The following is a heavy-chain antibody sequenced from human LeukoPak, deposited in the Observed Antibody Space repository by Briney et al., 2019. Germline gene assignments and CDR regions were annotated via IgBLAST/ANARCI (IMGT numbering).Heavy chain of an antibody. CDR2: INPDGSSA. D-gene: IGHD4-11*01. CDR3: ARFKVTVTSIH. Sequence: PGGSLRLSCAASGFTFSDYWMHWVRQAPGKGLVWVSRINPDGSSAIYADSVKGRFTISRDNAKNTLYLQMNSLRAEDTAVYYCARFKVTVTSIHWGQGTLVTVPS. J-gene: IGHJ4*02. CDR1: GFTFSDYW. V-gene: IGHV3-74*01.